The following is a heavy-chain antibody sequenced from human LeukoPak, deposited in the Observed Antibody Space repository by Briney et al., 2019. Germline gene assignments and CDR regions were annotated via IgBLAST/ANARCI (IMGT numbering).Heavy chain of an antibody. D-gene: IGHD3-9*01. J-gene: IGHJ6*03. CDR3: TLLRYFDSRSRYYYMDV. V-gene: IGHV3-49*04. CDR1: GFTFGDYT. Sequence: GGSLRLSCVGSGFTFGDYTINWVRQAPGKGLEWVGFIRNKGYGGTTEYAASVKGRFTISRDDSKSIAYLQMNSLKTEDTAVYYCTLLRYFDSRSRYYYMDVWGKGTTVTVSS. CDR2: IRNKGYGGTT.